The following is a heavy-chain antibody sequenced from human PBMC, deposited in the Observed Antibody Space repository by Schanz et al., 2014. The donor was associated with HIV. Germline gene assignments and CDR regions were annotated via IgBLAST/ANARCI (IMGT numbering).Heavy chain of an antibody. CDR2: ISGSGVST. J-gene: IGHJ5*02. CDR1: GFTFSDYP. CDR3: AKDKSRHTYSSSSIFDP. D-gene: IGHD6-13*01. Sequence: EVQLVESGGGLVKPGRSLRLSCTTSGFTFSDYPVSWLRQAPGKGLEWVSSISGSGVSTFYAGSVKGRFAISRDKSKNTLYLQMNSLRVEDTAVYYCAKDKSRHTYSSSSIFDPWGQGTLVTVSS. V-gene: IGHV3-23*04.